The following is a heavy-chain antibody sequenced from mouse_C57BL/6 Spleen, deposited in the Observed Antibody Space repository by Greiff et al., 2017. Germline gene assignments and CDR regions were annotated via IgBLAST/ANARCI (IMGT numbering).Heavy chain of an antibody. Sequence: VQLKDSGPELVKPGASVKISCKASGYTFTDYYMNWVKQSHGKSLEWIGDINPNNGGTSYNQKFKGKATLTVDKSSSTAYMELRSLTSEDSAVYYCALPYDGYYYFDYWGQGTTLTVSS. D-gene: IGHD2-3*01. CDR1: GYTFTDYY. CDR3: ALPYDGYYYFDY. V-gene: IGHV1-26*01. CDR2: INPNNGGT. J-gene: IGHJ2*01.